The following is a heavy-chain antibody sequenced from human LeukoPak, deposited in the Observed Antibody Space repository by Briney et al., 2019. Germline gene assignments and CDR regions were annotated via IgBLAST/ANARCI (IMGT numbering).Heavy chain of an antibody. CDR1: GYTSSSYS. CDR3: VRLRRNSDTSGFYYYYDF. J-gene: IGHJ4*02. Sequence: GGSLRLSCLASGYTSSSYSINWVRQAPGKGLEWVSSIRVRSNYIYYADSVRGRFRISRDDARDSLYLQMNSLRAEDTAVYYCVRLRRNSDTSGFYYYYDFWGQGTLVTVSS. D-gene: IGHD3-22*01. CDR2: IRVRSNYI. V-gene: IGHV3-21*01.